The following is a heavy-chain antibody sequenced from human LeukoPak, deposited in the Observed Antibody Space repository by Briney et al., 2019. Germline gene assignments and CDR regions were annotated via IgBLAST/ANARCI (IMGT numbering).Heavy chain of an antibody. CDR1: GGSISSSNW. D-gene: IGHD3-10*01. CDR2: IYHSGST. Sequence: SETLSLTCAVSGGSISSSNWWSWVPQPPGKGRKWIGEIYHSGSTNYNPSLKSRVTISVDKSKNQFSLKLSSVTAADTAVYYCTREPRDSYGSANYGFDYWGQGTLVTVSS. J-gene: IGHJ4*02. CDR3: TREPRDSYGSANYGFDY. V-gene: IGHV4-4*02.